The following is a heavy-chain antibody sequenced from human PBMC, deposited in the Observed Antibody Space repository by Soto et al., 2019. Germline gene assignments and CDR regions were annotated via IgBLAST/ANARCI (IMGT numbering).Heavy chain of an antibody. Sequence: PEKGLEWVSVIYSGGSTYYADSVKGRFTISRDNSKNTLYLQMNSLRAEDTAVYYCARNDYDILTGYYPYNWFDPWGQGTLVTGSS. V-gene: IGHV3-53*01. D-gene: IGHD3-9*01. CDR2: IYSGGST. J-gene: IGHJ5*02. CDR3: ARNDYDILTGYYPYNWFDP.